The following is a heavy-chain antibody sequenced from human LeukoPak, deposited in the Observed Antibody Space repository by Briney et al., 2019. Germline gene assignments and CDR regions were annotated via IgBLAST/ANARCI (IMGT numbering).Heavy chain of an antibody. V-gene: IGHV4-59*01. CDR2: IYYSGST. Sequence: SETLSLTCTVSGGSNSSYYWSWIRQPPGKGLEWIGYIYYSGSTNYNPSLKSRVTISVDTSKNQFSLKLSSVTAADTAVYYCARVFGMYYYDSSAYPFDIWGQGTMVTVSS. D-gene: IGHD3-22*01. CDR3: ARVFGMYYYDSSAYPFDI. J-gene: IGHJ3*02. CDR1: GGSNSSYY.